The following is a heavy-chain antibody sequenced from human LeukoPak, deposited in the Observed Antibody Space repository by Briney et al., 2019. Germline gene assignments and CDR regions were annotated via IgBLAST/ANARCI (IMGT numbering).Heavy chain of an antibody. J-gene: IGHJ3*02. CDR3: ARPPHDFWSGVDAFDI. CDR2: MNPNSGNT. Sequence: GASVKVSCKASGYTFTSYDINWVRQATGQGLEWMGWMNPNSGNTGYAQKFQDRVTMTRDTSIRTAYMELSRLRSDDTAMYYCARPPHDFWSGVDAFDIWGQGTMVSVSS. CDR1: GYTFTSYD. D-gene: IGHD3-3*01. V-gene: IGHV1-8*02.